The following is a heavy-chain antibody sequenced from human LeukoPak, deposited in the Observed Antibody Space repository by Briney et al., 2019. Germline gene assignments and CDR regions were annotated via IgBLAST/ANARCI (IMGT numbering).Heavy chain of an antibody. CDR1: GGSISSGDYY. Sequence: SQTLSLTCTVSGGSISSGDYYWSWIRQPPGKGLEWIGYIYYSGSTYYNPSLKSRVTISVDTSKNQFSLKLSYVTAADTAVYYCARMYYYGSGSYGLSPPIWFDPWGQGTLVTVSS. CDR3: ARMYYYGSGSYGLSPPIWFDP. J-gene: IGHJ5*02. CDR2: IYYSGST. D-gene: IGHD3-10*01. V-gene: IGHV4-30-4*01.